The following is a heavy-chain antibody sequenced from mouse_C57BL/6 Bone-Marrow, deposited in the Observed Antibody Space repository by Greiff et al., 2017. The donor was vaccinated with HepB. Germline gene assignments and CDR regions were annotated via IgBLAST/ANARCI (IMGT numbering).Heavy chain of an antibody. Sequence: DVHLVESGGGLVKPGGSLKLSCAASGFTFSDYGMHWVRQAPEKGLEWVAYISSGSSTIYYADTVKGRFTISRDNAKNTLFLQMTSLRSEDTAMYYCARRDDPAWFAYWGQGTLVTVSA. CDR2: ISSGSSTI. D-gene: IGHD2-3*01. V-gene: IGHV5-17*01. CDR3: ARRDDPAWFAY. J-gene: IGHJ3*01. CDR1: GFTFSDYG.